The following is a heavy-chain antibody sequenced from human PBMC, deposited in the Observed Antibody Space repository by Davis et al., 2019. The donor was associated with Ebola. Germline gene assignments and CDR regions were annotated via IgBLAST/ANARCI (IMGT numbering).Heavy chain of an antibody. J-gene: IGHJ6*02. Sequence: SETLSLTCTVSGGSISSSSYYWGWIRQPPGKGLEWIGSIYYSGSTYYNPSLKSRVTISVDTSKNQFSLKLSSVTAADTAVYYCAGCGGITYYYYGMDVWGQGTTVTVSS. CDR3: AGCGGITYYYYGMDV. V-gene: IGHV4-39*07. CDR2: IYYSGST. CDR1: GGSISSSSYY. D-gene: IGHD3-16*01.